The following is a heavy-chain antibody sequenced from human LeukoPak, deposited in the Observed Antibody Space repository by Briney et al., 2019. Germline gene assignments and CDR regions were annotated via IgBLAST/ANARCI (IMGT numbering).Heavy chain of an antibody. CDR2: ISAYNGNT. J-gene: IGHJ6*03. V-gene: IGHV1-18*01. CDR1: GYTFTSYC. CDR3: ARTVNWNYAYYYYMDV. Sequence: ASVKVSCKASGYTFTSYCISWVRQAPGQGLEWMGWISAYNGNTNYAQKLQGRVTMTTDTSTSTAYMELRSLRSDDTAVYYCARTVNWNYAYYYYMDVWGKGTTVTVSS. D-gene: IGHD1-7*01.